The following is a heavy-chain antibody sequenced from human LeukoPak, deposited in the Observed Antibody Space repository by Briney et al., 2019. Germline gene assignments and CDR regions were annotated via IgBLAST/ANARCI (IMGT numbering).Heavy chain of an antibody. V-gene: IGHV3-72*01. J-gene: IGHJ3*02. CDR1: GFTFSDYI. D-gene: IGHD3-16*01. CDR2: SRRGANSYTT. Sequence: PGGSLRLSCAASGFTFSDYIMDWVRQAPGKGLEWVGRSRRGANSYTTEYAASVKGRFTISRDDSKNSLYLHMNSLKTEDTAVYHCSRDGGEGGNSAFDIWGQGTMVTVSS. CDR3: SRDGGEGGNSAFDI.